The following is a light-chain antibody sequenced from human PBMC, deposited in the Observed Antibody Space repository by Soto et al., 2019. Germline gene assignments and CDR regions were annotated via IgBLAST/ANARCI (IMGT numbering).Light chain of an antibody. Sequence: TLSGYPVATATPSCSASQSVSSDIAWYHQKPGQAPRLLIYGASTRATGIRARFSGSGSGTEFTLPIHNLQSEDFAVYYCPQYNIWARLFGKGTKV. CDR2: GAS. J-gene: IGKJ1*01. V-gene: IGKV3-15*01. CDR1: QSVSSD. CDR3: PQYNIWARL.